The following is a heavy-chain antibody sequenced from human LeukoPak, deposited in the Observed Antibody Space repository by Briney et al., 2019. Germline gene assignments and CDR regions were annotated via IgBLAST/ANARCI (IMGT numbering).Heavy chain of an antibody. Sequence: PGGSLRLSCAASGFTFSSYGMHWVRQAPGKGLEWVAFIRYDGSNKYYADSVKGRFTISRDNSKNTLYLQMNSLRADDTAVYFCAKSPSYYYYYYMDVWGKGTTVTVSS. V-gene: IGHV3-30*02. CDR2: IRYDGSNK. J-gene: IGHJ6*03. CDR1: GFTFSSYG. CDR3: AKSPSYYYYYYMDV.